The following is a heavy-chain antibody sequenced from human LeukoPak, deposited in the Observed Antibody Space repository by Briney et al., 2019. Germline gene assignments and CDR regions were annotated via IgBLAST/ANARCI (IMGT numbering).Heavy chain of an antibody. D-gene: IGHD5-18*01. CDR1: GGSFSGYS. V-gene: IGHV4-59*10. CDR3: ARGVGRGYSYGPPVY. J-gene: IGHJ4*02. CDR2: IYTSGST. Sequence: PSETLSLTCAVYGGSFSGYSWSWIRQPPGKGLEWIGRIYTSGSTNYNPPLKSRVTISVDTSKNQFSLKLSSVTAADTAVYYCARGVGRGYSYGPPVYWGQGTLVTVSS.